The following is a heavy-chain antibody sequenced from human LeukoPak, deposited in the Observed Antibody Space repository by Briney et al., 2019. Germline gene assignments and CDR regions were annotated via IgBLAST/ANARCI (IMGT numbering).Heavy chain of an antibody. CDR3: AGFFYDNSGDAFDI. CDR2: LIPIYGSA. J-gene: IGHJ3*02. CDR1: GGSFTFTSHA. V-gene: IGHV1-69*01. Sequence: SVKVSCKASGGSFTFTSHAISWVRQAPGQGLEGVGGLIPIYGSANYAQKFQGRVTITSDESTRTVYMELSSLRPEDSAVYYCAGFFYDNSGDAFDIWGQGTMVTVSS. D-gene: IGHD3-22*01.